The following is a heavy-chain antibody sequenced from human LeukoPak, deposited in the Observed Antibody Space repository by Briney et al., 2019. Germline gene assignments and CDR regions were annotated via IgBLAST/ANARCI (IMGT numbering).Heavy chain of an antibody. CDR1: GFTFSSHW. CDR2: IKEDGSEK. V-gene: IGHV3-7*04. D-gene: IGHD1-14*01. CDR3: ARARIDY. J-gene: IGHJ4*02. Sequence: GGSLRLSCAASGFTFSSHWMTWVRQAPGKGLEWVANIKEDGSEKYYVDSVKGRFTISRDNAKNSLLLQMSSLRAEDTAVYYCARARIDYWGQGALVTVSS.